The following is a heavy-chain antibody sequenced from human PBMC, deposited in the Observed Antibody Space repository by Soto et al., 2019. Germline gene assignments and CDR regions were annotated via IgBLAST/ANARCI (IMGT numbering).Heavy chain of an antibody. CDR2: ISAYNGNT. CDR1: GYTFTSYG. D-gene: IGHD2-2*01. J-gene: IGHJ6*02. V-gene: IGHV1-18*01. Sequence: EASVKVSCKASGYTFTSYGISWVRQAPGQGLEWMGWISAYNGNTNYAQKLQGRATMTTDTSTSTAYMELRSLRSDDTAVYYCAREVEGVVVYYYYGMDVWGQGTTVTVSS. CDR3: AREVEGVVVYYYYGMDV.